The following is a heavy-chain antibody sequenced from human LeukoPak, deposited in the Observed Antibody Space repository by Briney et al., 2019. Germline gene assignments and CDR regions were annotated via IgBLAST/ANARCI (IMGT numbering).Heavy chain of an antibody. V-gene: IGHV1-18*01. D-gene: IGHD6-13*01. CDR3: ARDIEVAARPTNFDY. J-gene: IGHJ4*02. CDR2: ISAYNGNT. Sequence: ASVKVSCKASGYTFTSYAMNWVRQAPGQGLEWMGWISAYNGNTNYAQKLQGRVTMTTDTSTSTAYMELRSLRSDDTAVYYCARDIEVAARPTNFDYWGQGTLVTVSS. CDR1: GYTFTSYA.